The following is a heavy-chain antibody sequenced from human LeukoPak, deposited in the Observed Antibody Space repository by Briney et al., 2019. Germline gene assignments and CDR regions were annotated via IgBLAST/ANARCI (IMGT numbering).Heavy chain of an antibody. Sequence: GGSLRLSCAASGFTFSSYGMSWVRQAPGKGLEWVSAISGSGGSTYYADSVKGRFTISRDNSKNSLYLQMNSLRAEDTAVYYCARVPYSGSYYYYYYYMDVWGKGTTVTISS. CDR3: ARVPYSGSYYYYYYYMDV. CDR1: GFTFSSYG. D-gene: IGHD1-26*01. V-gene: IGHV3-23*01. CDR2: ISGSGGST. J-gene: IGHJ6*03.